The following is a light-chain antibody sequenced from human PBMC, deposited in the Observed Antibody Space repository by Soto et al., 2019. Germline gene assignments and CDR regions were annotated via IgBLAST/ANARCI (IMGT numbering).Light chain of an antibody. V-gene: IGKV3-11*01. J-gene: IGKJ2*01. Sequence: EVVLTQSPATLSLSPGERATLSCRASENVRTFVDWYQQKPGQAPRLLIYGASNRATGIPARFSGSGSGTDFTLTISNLEPEDFAVYYCQQYGRPPYTFGQGTRLEIK. CDR3: QQYGRPPYT. CDR2: GAS. CDR1: ENVRTF.